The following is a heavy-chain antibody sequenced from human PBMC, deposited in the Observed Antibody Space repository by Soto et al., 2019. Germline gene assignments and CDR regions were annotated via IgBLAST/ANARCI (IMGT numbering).Heavy chain of an antibody. V-gene: IGHV1-69*12. J-gene: IGHJ2*01. CDR3: ARGNHRWLQLWYFDL. Sequence: QVQLVQSGAEVKKPGSSVKVSCKASGGTFSNYPISWVRQAPGQGLEWMGGIIPIFGTTNYAQKFQGRVTITADESTSTDYRELSSLRSEDTAVFYCARGNHRWLQLWYFDLWGRGTLVTVSS. CDR2: IIPIFGTT. CDR1: GGTFSNYP. D-gene: IGHD5-12*01.